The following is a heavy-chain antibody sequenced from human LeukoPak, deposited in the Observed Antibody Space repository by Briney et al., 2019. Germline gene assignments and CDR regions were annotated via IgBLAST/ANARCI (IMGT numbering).Heavy chain of an antibody. CDR3: ARGVSPPWDFDY. CDR2: IYYSGST. CDR1: GGSISSYY. D-gene: IGHD2-8*01. Sequence: PSETLSLTCTVSGGSISSYYWSWIRQPPGQGLECSGYIYYSGSTNYNPSLKSRVTISVDTSKNQFSLKLSSVTAADTAVYYCARGVSPPWDFDYWGQGTLVTVSS. V-gene: IGHV4-59*01. J-gene: IGHJ4*02.